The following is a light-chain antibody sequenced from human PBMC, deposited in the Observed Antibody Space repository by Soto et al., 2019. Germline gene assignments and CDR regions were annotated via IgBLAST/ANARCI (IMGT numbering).Light chain of an antibody. CDR1: SSNIGSNY. J-gene: IGLJ2*01. V-gene: IGLV1-47*01. CDR3: AAWDDSLTVV. Sequence: QSVLTQPPSASGTPGQRVTISCSGSSSNIGSNYVYWYQQLPGTAPKLLIYRNNQRPSGVPDRFSGSKSCTSAPLAISGLRSEDEADYYCAAWDDSLTVVFGGGTKLTVL. CDR2: RNN.